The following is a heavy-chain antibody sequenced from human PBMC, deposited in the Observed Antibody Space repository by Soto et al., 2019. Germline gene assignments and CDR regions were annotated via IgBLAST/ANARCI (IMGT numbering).Heavy chain of an antibody. D-gene: IGHD6-13*01. CDR1: GFSLSTSGVG. V-gene: IGHV2-5*01. CDR3: AHSLMSSWALRNWYFDL. J-gene: IGHJ2*01. Sequence: QITLKESGPTLVKPTQTLTLTCTFSGFSLSTSGVGVGWIRQPPGKALEWLALIYWNDDKRYSPSLNSRLTITKDTSKNQVVLTMTNMDPVDTATYYCAHSLMSSWALRNWYFDLWGRGTLVTVSS. CDR2: IYWNDDK.